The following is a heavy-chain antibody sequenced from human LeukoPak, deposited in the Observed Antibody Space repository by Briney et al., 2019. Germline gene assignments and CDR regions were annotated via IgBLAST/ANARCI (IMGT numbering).Heavy chain of an antibody. J-gene: IGHJ4*02. CDR2: IYYSGNT. D-gene: IGHD2-8*01. Sequence: SETLSLTCTVSGGSIRSSSYYWGWIRQPPGKGLEWIGSIYYSGNTYYNPSLKSRVTISVDTSESQFSLNLSSVTAADTAVYYCARHGPLAMVYAGTFDYWGQGTLVTVSS. CDR3: ARHGPLAMVYAGTFDY. V-gene: IGHV4-39*01. CDR1: GGSIRSSSYY.